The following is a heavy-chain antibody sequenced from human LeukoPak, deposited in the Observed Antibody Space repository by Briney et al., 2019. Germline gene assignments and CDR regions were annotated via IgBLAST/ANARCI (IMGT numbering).Heavy chain of an antibody. CDR3: ARSRGYYDSSGYFDY. CDR1: GGSISSYY. CDR2: IYYSGST. D-gene: IGHD3-22*01. V-gene: IGHV4-59*08. Sequence: SETLSLTCTVSGGSISSYYWSWIRQPPGKGLEWIGYIYYSGSTNYNPSLKSRVIISVDTSKNQFSLKLSSVTAADTAVYYCARSRGYYDSSGYFDYWGQGTLVTVSS. J-gene: IGHJ4*02.